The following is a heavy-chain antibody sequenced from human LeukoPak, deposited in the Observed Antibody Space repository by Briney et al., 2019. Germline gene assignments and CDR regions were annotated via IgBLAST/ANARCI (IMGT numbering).Heavy chain of an antibody. CDR2: IYSGGST. D-gene: IGHD1-26*01. CDR1: GFIVSSNY. CDR3: ASESGEDSEDAFDI. V-gene: IGHV3-66*02. J-gene: IGHJ3*02. Sequence: GGSLRLSCAASGFIVSSNYMSWLRQAPGKGLEWVSVIYSGGSTYYADSVKGRFTISRDNSKNTLYLQMNSLRAADTAVYYCASESGEDSEDAFDIWGQGTMVTVSS.